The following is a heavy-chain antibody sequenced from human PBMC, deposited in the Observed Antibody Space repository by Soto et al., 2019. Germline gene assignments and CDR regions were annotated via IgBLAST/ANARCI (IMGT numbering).Heavy chain of an antibody. CDR1: GFTVSNNF. V-gene: IGHV3-66*01. CDR2: IYSGGST. CDR3: VKDQNIAEIGVRFAFEI. J-gene: IGHJ3*02. Sequence: EVQLVESGGGLVQPGGSLRLSCAASGFTVSNNFMNWVRQAPGKGLEWVSVIYSGGSTYYADSVKDRFIISRDNSKNTLYLQMNSLRAEDTAVYYCVKDQNIAEIGVRFAFEIWGQGTMVTVSS. D-gene: IGHD3-10*01.